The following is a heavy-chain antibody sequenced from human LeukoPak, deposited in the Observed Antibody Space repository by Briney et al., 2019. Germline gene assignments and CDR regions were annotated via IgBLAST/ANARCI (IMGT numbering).Heavy chain of an antibody. J-gene: IGHJ5*02. Sequence: ASVKVSCKASGYTFTGYYMHWVRQAPGLGPEWMGWINPNSGGTNYAQKFQGRVTMTRDTSISAAYMELSRLRSDDTAVYYCARFYYGSGSYWIPAYWFDPWGQGTLVTVSS. D-gene: IGHD3-10*01. V-gene: IGHV1-2*02. CDR1: GYTFTGYY. CDR2: INPNSGGT. CDR3: ARFYYGSGSYWIPAYWFDP.